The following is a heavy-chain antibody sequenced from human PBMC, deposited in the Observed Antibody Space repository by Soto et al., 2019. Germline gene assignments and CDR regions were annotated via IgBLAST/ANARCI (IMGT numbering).Heavy chain of an antibody. Sequence: QLQLQESGSGLVKPSQTLSLTCAVSGGSISSGGYSLSWIRQPPGKGLEWIGYIYHSGSTYYNPSLQIRVPISVDRSKIQFSLMLSSVTAADTAVYYCASGQQLVRNYWGQGTLVTVSS. V-gene: IGHV4-30-2*01. CDR3: ASGQQLVRNY. D-gene: IGHD6-13*01. J-gene: IGHJ4*02. CDR1: GGSISSGGYS. CDR2: IYHSGST.